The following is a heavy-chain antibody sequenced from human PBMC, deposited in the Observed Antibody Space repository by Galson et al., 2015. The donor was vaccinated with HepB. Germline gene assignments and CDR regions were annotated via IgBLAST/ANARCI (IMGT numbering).Heavy chain of an antibody. V-gene: IGHV4-39*07. CDR2: IYYSGST. CDR1: GGSISSSSYY. CDR3: ARQTYGDYVPYYFDY. Sequence: SETLSLTCTVSGGSISSSSYYWGWIRQPPGKGLEWIGSIYYSGSTYYNPSLKSRVTISVDTSKNQFSLKLSSVTAADTAVYYCARQTYGDYVPYYFDYWGQGTLVTVSS. J-gene: IGHJ4*02. D-gene: IGHD4-17*01.